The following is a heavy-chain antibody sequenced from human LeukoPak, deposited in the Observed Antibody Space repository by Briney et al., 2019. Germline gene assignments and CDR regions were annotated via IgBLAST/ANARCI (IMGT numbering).Heavy chain of an antibody. J-gene: IGHJ4*02. V-gene: IGHV3-23*01. CDR3: AKVVGRNYYDSSGYPHLDY. CDR2: ISGSGGST. Sequence: GGSLRLSCAASGFTFSSYAMSWVRQAPGKGLEWVSAISGSGGSTYYADSVKGRFTISRDNSKNTLYLQMNSLRAEDTAVYYCAKVVGRNYYDSSGYPHLDYWGQGTLVTVSS. CDR1: GFTFSSYA. D-gene: IGHD3-22*01.